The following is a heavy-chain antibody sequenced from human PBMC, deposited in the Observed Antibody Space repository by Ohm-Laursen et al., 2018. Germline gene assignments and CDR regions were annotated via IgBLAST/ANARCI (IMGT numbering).Heavy chain of an antibody. CDR3: ASRIVVEAFDI. CDR2: INPNSGGT. J-gene: IGHJ3*02. D-gene: IGHD2-21*01. V-gene: IGHV1-2*02. Sequence: SVKVSCKASGYTFTGYYMHWVRQAPGQGLEWMGGINPNSGGTKYSQKFQGRVTLTRDTSINTAYMELSSLRSEDPAVYYCASRIVVEAFDIWGQGTMVTVSS. CDR1: GYTFTGYY.